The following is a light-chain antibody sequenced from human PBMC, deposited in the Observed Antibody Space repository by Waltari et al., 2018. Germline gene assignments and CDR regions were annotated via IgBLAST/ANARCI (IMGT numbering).Light chain of an antibody. CDR2: EIN. CDR1: SSDVGTYKF. CDR3: CSYVTGDTWV. Sequence: QSALTQPASVSGSPGQSITIPCTGSSSDVGTYKFVSWYQQHPGKPPKLMICEINQRPSGVSNRISGHKFGNTAVLTISGLQTDDEAYYYCCSYVTGDTWVFGGGTRVAVL. J-gene: IGLJ3*02. V-gene: IGLV2-23*02.